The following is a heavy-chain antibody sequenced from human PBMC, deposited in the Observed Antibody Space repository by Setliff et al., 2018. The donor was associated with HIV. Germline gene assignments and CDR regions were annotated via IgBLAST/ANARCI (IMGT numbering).Heavy chain of an antibody. D-gene: IGHD3-22*01. Sequence: SETLSLTCAVYGGSFSDYYWTWIRQSPGKGLEWIGSIYYSGSTYYNPSLQSRVTISVDTSKNLFSLRLSSVTASDTAVYYCARQAIFGYYDSSGYLDYWGQGTLVTVSS. J-gene: IGHJ4*02. CDR1: GGSFSDYY. CDR2: IYYSGST. CDR3: ARQAIFGYYDSSGYLDY. V-gene: IGHV4-34*01.